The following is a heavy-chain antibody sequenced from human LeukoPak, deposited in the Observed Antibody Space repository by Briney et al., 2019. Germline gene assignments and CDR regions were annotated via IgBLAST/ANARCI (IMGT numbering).Heavy chain of an antibody. Sequence: GASVKVSCKASGYTFTSYGISWVRQAPGQGLEWMGWISAYNGNTNYAQKLQGRATMTTDTSTSTAYMELRSLRSDDTAVYYCARDGAYYGSGLYGMDVWGQGTTVTVSS. CDR3: ARDGAYYGSGLYGMDV. CDR1: GYTFTSYG. D-gene: IGHD3-10*01. J-gene: IGHJ6*02. CDR2: ISAYNGNT. V-gene: IGHV1-18*01.